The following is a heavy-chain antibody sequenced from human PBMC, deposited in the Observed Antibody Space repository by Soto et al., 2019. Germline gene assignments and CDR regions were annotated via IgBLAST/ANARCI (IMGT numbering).Heavy chain of an antibody. CDR3: ARVPCSITSCYSMDY. CDR2: IIRMLGTV. CDR1: GGTFNNYA. V-gene: IGHV1-69*06. D-gene: IGHD2-2*01. Sequence: QVRLVQSGTEVKRPGSSVKVSCKTSGGTFNNYAMSWVRQAPGHGLEWMGEIIRMLGTVNYAPKFQGRVTITADTSTITAYMELKNVRSEDTAVYYCARVPCSITSCYSMDYWGQGTLVTVSS. J-gene: IGHJ4*02.